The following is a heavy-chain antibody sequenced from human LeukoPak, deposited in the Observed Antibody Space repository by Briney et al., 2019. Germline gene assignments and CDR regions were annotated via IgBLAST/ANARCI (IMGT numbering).Heavy chain of an antibody. CDR1: GFNFSNYA. Sequence: PGGSLRLSCAASGFNFSNYAMTGVREAPGKGLEWASTANSNDRPYYADSVKDRFTISRDNSKNTLYLQMNTLRVEDTALYYCAKARAAVVEAAINYWGQGILVTVSP. CDR3: AKARAAVVEAAINY. CDR2: ANSNDRP. J-gene: IGHJ4*02. V-gene: IGHV3-23*01. D-gene: IGHD2-15*01.